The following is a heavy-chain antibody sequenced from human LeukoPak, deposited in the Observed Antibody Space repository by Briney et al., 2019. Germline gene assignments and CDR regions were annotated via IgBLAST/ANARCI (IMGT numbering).Heavy chain of an antibody. Sequence: GASVKVSCKASGYTFTSYGISWVRQAPGQGLEWMGWISAYNGNTNYAQKLQGRVTMTTDTSTSTAYMELRSLRSDDTAVYYCARVQLARMIRYFDWFTALGGHPFDPWGQGTLVTVSS. V-gene: IGHV1-18*01. CDR2: ISAYNGNT. D-gene: IGHD3-9*01. CDR3: ARVQLARMIRYFDWFTALGGHPFDP. CDR1: GYTFTSYG. J-gene: IGHJ5*02.